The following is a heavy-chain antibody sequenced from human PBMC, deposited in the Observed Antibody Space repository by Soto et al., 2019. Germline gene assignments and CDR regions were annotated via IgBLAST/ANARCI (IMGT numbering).Heavy chain of an antibody. V-gene: IGHV1-18*04. Sequence: QVQLVQSGVEVKKPGASVKVSCKASGYTFVDYGFSWVRQAPGQGLEWMGWISPYNGHTHYVETFQGRVTMTTDTSTSTAVMELRTLTSDDTAVYYCARVPTPTHGDSNNNNFLDPWGQGTLVTVSS. CDR2: ISPYNGHT. D-gene: IGHD3-10*01. J-gene: IGHJ5*02. CDR1: GYTFVDYG. CDR3: ARVPTPTHGDSNNNNFLDP.